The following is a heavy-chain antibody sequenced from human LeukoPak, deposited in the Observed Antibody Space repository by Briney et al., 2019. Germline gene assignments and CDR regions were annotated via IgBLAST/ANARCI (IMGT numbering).Heavy chain of an antibody. J-gene: IGHJ4*02. CDR2: ISGNGGST. D-gene: IGHD3-22*01. Sequence: GGSLRLSCAASGFTFSTYGMSWVRQAPGKGLEWVSAISGNGGSTYHADSVKGRFTISRDNSKNTLYLQMNSLRAEDTAVYYCAKDQQYYYDSSGYLDYWGQGTLVTVSS. CDR1: GFTFSTYG. V-gene: IGHV3-23*01. CDR3: AKDQQYYYDSSGYLDY.